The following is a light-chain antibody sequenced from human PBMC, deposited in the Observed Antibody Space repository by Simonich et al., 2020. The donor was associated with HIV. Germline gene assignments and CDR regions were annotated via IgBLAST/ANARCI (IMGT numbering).Light chain of an antibody. CDR3: QQSYNTPQT. CDR2: DAS. Sequence: AIQLTQSPSSLSASVGDRVTITCRASQGISSALAWYQQKPGKAPKLLIYDASRLESGVPSRFSGSGSGTDFTLTISSLQPEDFATYYCQQSYNTPQTFGQGTKVEIK. J-gene: IGKJ1*01. CDR1: QGISSA. V-gene: IGKV1D-13*01.